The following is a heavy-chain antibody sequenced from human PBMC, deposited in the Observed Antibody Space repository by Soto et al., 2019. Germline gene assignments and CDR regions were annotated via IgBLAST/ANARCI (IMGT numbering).Heavy chain of an antibody. V-gene: IGHV5-51*01. J-gene: IGHJ6*01. Sequence: GESLKISCKGSGYSFTSYWIGWVRQMPGKGLELMGIIYPGDSDTRYSPSFQGQVTISADKSISTAYLQWSSLKASDTAMYYCARTAAARKYYYGMDVWGQATTVTVSS. D-gene: IGHD6-13*01. CDR2: IYPGDSDT. CDR3: ARTAAARKYYYGMDV. CDR1: GYSFTSYW.